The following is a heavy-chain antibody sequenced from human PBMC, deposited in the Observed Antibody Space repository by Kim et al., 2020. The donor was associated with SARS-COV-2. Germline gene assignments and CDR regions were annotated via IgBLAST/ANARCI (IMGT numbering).Heavy chain of an antibody. V-gene: IGHV4-34*01. D-gene: IGHD2-15*01. J-gene: IGHJ4*02. CDR2: INHSGST. CDR3: ARGGARSGLVVVAARNYFDY. CDR1: GGSFSGYY. Sequence: SETLSLTCAVYGGSFSGYYWSWIRQPPGKGLEWIGEINHSGSTNYNPSLKSRVTISVDTSKNQFSLKLSSVTAADTAVYYCARGGARSGLVVVAARNYFDYWGQGTLVTVSS.